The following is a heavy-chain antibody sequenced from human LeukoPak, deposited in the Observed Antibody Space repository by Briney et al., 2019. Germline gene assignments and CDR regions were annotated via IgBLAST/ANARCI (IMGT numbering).Heavy chain of an antibody. CDR3: AGDYRGGWNDY. Sequence: PGGSLRLSCAAAGFTFSGYWMSWVCQTPEKGLECVAKINEDGSEKYYVDSVRGRFTISRDNAKNSFYLQMNSLRVEDTAVYYCAGDYRGGWNDYWGQGTLVTVSS. V-gene: IGHV3-7*01. CDR1: GFTFSGYW. CDR2: INEDGSEK. J-gene: IGHJ4*02. D-gene: IGHD1-26*01.